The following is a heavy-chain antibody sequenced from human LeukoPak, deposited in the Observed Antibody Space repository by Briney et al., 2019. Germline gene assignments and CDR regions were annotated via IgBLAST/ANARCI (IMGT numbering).Heavy chain of an antibody. CDR1: GYSFADSW. D-gene: IGHD4-23*01. CDR2: IYPGDSDT. V-gene: IGHV5-51*01. CDR3: ARRGYGGNSGDY. J-gene: IGHJ4*02. Sequence: GESLKISCKGSGYSFADSWVAWVRQMPGKGLEWMAIIYPGDSDTRYSPSFEGQVTISADKSISTAYLQWSSLKASDTAMYYCARRGYGGNSGDYWGQGTLVTVSS.